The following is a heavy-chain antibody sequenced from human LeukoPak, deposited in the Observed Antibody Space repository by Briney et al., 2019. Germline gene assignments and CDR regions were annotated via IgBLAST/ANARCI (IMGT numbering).Heavy chain of an antibody. CDR1: GGSISTYY. CDR2: IYSSGNT. D-gene: IGHD3-9*01. V-gene: IGHV4-4*07. J-gene: IGHJ4*02. Sequence: PSETLSLTCTVSGGSISTYYWSWIRRPAGKGLEWIGRIYSSGNTVYNPSLKSRVTMSVDKSKNQFSLKLSSVTAADTAVYYCARGGAYYDILTGYPVWGQGTLVTVSS. CDR3: ARGGAYYDILTGYPV.